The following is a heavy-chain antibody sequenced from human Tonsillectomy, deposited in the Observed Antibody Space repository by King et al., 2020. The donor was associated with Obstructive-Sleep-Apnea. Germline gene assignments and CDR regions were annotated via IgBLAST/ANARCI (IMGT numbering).Heavy chain of an antibody. Sequence: QLVQSGGGLVQPGGSLRLSCAASRINFSTYSMNWVRQAPGKGLEWVSFISSSSSIIYYADSVKGRFTISRDNAKNSLYLQMNSLKAEDTAVYYCAGDQYRSDRRFLSFDIWGQGTLVTVSS. V-gene: IGHV3-48*04. D-gene: IGHD6-25*01. CDR1: RINFSTYS. CDR2: ISSSSSII. CDR3: AGDQYRSDRRFLSFDI. J-gene: IGHJ3*02.